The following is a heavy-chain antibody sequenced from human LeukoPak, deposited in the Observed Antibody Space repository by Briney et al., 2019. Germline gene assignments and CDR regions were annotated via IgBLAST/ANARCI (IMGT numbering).Heavy chain of an antibody. D-gene: IGHD1-26*01. J-gene: IGHJ4*02. CDR2: INSDGSST. Sequence: AGSLRLSCAASGFTFSSYWMHWVRQAPGKGLVWVSRINSDGSSTSYADSVKGRFTISRDNAKNTLYLQMDSLRAEDTAMYYCARGTGSYYSLGYWGQGTLVTVSS. CDR1: GFTFSSYW. V-gene: IGHV3-74*01. CDR3: ARGTGSYYSLGY.